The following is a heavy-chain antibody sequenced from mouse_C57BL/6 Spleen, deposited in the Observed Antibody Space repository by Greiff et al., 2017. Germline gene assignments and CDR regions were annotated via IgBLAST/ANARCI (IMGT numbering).Heavy chain of an antibody. CDR2: IRNKANGYTT. CDR1: GFTFTDYY. D-gene: IGHD1-1*01. Sequence: EVKLMESGGGLVQPGGSLSLSCAASGFTFTDYYMSWVRQPPGKALEWLGFIRNKANGYTTEYSASVKGRFTISRDNSQSILYLQMNALRAEDSATYYCVGSSYGYYAMDYWGQGTSVTVSS. J-gene: IGHJ4*01. V-gene: IGHV7-3*01. CDR3: VGSSYGYYAMDY.